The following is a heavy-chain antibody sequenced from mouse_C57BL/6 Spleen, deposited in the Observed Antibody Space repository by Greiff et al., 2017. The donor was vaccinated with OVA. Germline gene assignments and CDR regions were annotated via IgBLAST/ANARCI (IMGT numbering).Heavy chain of an antibody. CDR3: AAYYSNYGGFDY. D-gene: IGHD2-5*01. V-gene: IGHV1-50*01. J-gene: IGHJ2*01. CDR1: GYTFTSYW. Sequence: QVQLQQPGAELVKPGASVKLSCKASGYTFTSYWMQWVKQRPGQGLEWIGEIDPSDSYTNYNQKFKGKATLTVDTSSSTAYMQLSSLTSEDSAVYYCAAYYSNYGGFDYWGQGTTLTVSS. CDR2: IDPSDSYT.